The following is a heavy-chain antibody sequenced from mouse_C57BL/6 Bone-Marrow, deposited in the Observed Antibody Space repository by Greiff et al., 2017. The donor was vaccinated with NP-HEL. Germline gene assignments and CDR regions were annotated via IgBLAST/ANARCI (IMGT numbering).Heavy chain of an antibody. J-gene: IGHJ2*01. CDR2: IYPGDGDT. V-gene: IGHV1-80*01. Sequence: LQQSGASVKISCKASGYAFSSYWMNWVKQRPGKGLEWIGQIYPGDGDTNYNGKFKGKATLTADKSSSTAYMQLSSLTSEDSAVYFCARRTIYGSRAFDYWGQGTTLTVSS. CDR1: GYAFSSYW. CDR3: ARRTIYGSRAFDY. D-gene: IGHD1-1*01.